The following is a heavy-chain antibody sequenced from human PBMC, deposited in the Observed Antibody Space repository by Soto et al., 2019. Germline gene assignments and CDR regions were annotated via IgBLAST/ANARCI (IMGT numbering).Heavy chain of an antibody. V-gene: IGHV5-51*01. CDR3: ARVPDSSLGTMDV. Sequence: GESLKISCKGSGYSFTTYWIGWVRQLPGQGLEWMGVTFPGDSDTRYSPSFQGQVTMSADPSTNTAYLEWSSLKAADSAMYYCARVPDSSLGTMDVWGQGTTVTVSS. CDR1: GYSFTTYW. CDR2: TFPGDSDT. J-gene: IGHJ6*02. D-gene: IGHD6-19*01.